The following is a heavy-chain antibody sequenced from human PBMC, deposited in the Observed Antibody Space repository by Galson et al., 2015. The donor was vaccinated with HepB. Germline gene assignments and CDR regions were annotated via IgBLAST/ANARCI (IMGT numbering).Heavy chain of an antibody. Sequence: SVKVSCKASGYTFTGYYMHWVRQAPGQGLEWMGWINPNSGGTNYAQKFQGRVTMTRDTSISTAYMELSRLRSDDTAVYYCARERGEATGLSTGEYFQHWGQGTLVTVSS. CDR1: GYTFTGYY. CDR3: ARERGEATGLSTGEYFQH. CDR2: INPNSGGT. J-gene: IGHJ1*01. V-gene: IGHV1-2*02. D-gene: IGHD1-1*01.